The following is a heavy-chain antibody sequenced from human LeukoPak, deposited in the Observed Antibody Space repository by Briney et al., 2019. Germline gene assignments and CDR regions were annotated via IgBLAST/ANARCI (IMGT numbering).Heavy chain of an antibody. CDR1: GYSISSGYY. Sequence: PSETLSLTCAVSGYSISSGYYWGWIRQPPGKGLEWIGSIYHSGSTYYNPSLKSRVTISVDTSKNQFSLKLSSVTAADTAVYYCARDIGPYYDFWSGYYNYYYYYMDVWGKGTTVTVSS. D-gene: IGHD3-3*01. V-gene: IGHV4-38-2*02. J-gene: IGHJ6*03. CDR2: IYHSGST. CDR3: ARDIGPYYDFWSGYYNYYYYYMDV.